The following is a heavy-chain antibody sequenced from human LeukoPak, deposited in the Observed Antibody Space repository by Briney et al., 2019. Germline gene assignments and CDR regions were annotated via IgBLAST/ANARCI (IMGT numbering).Heavy chain of an antibody. CDR3: AKDRFGGENYYGSFDP. D-gene: IGHD3-10*01. Sequence: GGSLRLSCAASGFTFSDYYMSWIRQAPGKGLEWVSYISSSGSIIYYADSVKGRFTISRDNAKNSLYLQMNSLRAEDTALYYCAKDRFGGENYYGSFDPWGQGTLVTVSS. J-gene: IGHJ5*02. CDR1: GFTFSDYY. CDR2: ISSSGSII. V-gene: IGHV3-11*01.